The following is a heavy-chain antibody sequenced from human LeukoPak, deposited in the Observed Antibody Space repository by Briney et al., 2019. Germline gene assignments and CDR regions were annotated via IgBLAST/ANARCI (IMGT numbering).Heavy chain of an antibody. D-gene: IGHD3-9*01. CDR1: GYTLTELS. J-gene: IGHJ3*02. Sequence: ASVNVSCQVSGYTLTELSMHWVQQAPGKGLEWMGGIDPQDGETSYAQKFQDRVTMTEDTSTDTASMEPSSLRTEDTAVYYCAASRDYDILSGYSRRVSNDAFDIWGQGTMVTVSS. CDR2: IDPQDGET. V-gene: IGHV1-24*01. CDR3: AASRDYDILSGYSRRVSNDAFDI.